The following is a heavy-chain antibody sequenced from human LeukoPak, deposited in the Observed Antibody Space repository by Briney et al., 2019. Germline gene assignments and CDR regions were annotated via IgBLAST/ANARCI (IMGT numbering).Heavy chain of an antibody. V-gene: IGHV3-33*01. Sequence: GGSLRLSCAASGFTFSSYGMHWVRQAPGKGLEWVAVIWYDGSNKYYADSVKGRFTISRDNSKNTLYLQMNSLRAEDTAVYYCARDYVDFWSGYLGGYFDYWGQGTLVTVSS. CDR2: IWYDGSNK. CDR3: ARDYVDFWSGYLGGYFDY. CDR1: GFTFSSYG. J-gene: IGHJ4*02. D-gene: IGHD3-3*01.